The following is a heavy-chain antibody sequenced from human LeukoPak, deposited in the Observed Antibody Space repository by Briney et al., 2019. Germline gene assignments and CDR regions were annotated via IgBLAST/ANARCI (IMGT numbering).Heavy chain of an antibody. V-gene: IGHV3-53*01. Sequence: GGSLRLSCAVSGFTVSGNYMSWIRQAPGKGLEWVSLIYSDDTTLYTDSVKGRFTISRDISKNTLYLQMSSLRAEDTAVYYCARRAGGYSHPYDYWGQGVLVTVSS. D-gene: IGHD4-23*01. J-gene: IGHJ4*02. CDR1: GFTVSGNY. CDR3: ARRAGGYSHPYDY. CDR2: IYSDDTT.